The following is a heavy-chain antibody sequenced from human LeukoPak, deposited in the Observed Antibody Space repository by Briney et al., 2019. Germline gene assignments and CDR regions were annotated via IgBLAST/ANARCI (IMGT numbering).Heavy chain of an antibody. CDR3: ARDPGYSYMDV. J-gene: IGHJ6*03. D-gene: IGHD5-18*01. Sequence: GGSLRLSCAASGFTFSNYGMNWVRQAPGKGLEWVSGSASTGRTYYADSVKGRFTISRDNAKNSLYLQMNSLRAEDTAVYYCARDPGYSYMDVWGKGTTVTVSS. CDR2: SASTGRT. V-gene: IGHV3-21*01. CDR1: GFTFSNYG.